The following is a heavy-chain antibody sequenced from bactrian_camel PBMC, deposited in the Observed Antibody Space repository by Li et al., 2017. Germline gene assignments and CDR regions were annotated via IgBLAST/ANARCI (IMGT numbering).Heavy chain of an antibody. CDR1: GFAFSVYF. Sequence: QLVESGGGSVQAGGSLKLSCEGSGFAFSVYFMAWFRQAPGKGRERVASIYTGDATTYYADSVKGRFAASRDNSKKTLYLQMNNQVPEDTAVYYCAMFEPRYCSGGYCCRRRHPDPYEYTYYGQGTQVTVS. D-gene: IGHD2*01. V-gene: IGHV3S28*01. CDR2: IYTGDATT. J-gene: IGHJ4*01.